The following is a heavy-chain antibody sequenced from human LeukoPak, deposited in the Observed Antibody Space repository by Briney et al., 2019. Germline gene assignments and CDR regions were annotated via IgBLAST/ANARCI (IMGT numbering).Heavy chain of an antibody. J-gene: IGHJ4*02. D-gene: IGHD3-3*01. CDR1: GYTFTSYG. CDR3: AGHYDFWSGYYALDY. Sequence: ASVKVSCKASGYTFTSYGISWVRQAPGQGLECMGWISAYNGNTNYARKLQGRVTMTTDTSTSTAYMELRSLRSDDTAVYYCAGHYDFWSGYYALDYWGQGTLVTVSS. V-gene: IGHV1-18*01. CDR2: ISAYNGNT.